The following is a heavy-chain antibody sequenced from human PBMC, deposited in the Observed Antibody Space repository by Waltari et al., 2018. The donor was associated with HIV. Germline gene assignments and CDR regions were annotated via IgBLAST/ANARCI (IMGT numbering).Heavy chain of an antibody. V-gene: IGHV3-23*01. D-gene: IGHD7-27*01. J-gene: IGHJ6*02. CDR2: ISGSGSGT. CDR3: ARDHPGDYYTYHGLDF. Sequence: EVQLLESGGGLVQPGGSLRLSCTASGFMFRTYAPKWVRPAPGKGLGWVAIISGSGSGTYYADSVKGRFTVSRDNSNNMLHLQMDGLRVEDTAVYYCARDHPGDYYTYHGLDFWGQGATVTVSS. CDR1: GFMFRTYA.